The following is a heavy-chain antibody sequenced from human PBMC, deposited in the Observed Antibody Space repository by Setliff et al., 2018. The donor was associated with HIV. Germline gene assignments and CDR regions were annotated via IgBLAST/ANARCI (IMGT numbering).Heavy chain of an antibody. CDR1: DNSITNYY. V-gene: IGHV4-59*01. Sequence: ETLSLTCTVSDNSITNYYWNWIRQPPGKGLEWIGYMHYSGRTSYNPSLKSRVTTSVNTSKNQLSLNLSSGTAADTAAYYCARWGETTGIKAFDLWGQGTMVTVSS. D-gene: IGHD1-1*01. CDR3: ARWGETTGIKAFDL. J-gene: IGHJ3*01. CDR2: MHYSGRT.